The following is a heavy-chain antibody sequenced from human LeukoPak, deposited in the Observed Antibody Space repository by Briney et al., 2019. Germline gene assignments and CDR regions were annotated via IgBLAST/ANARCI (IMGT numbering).Heavy chain of an antibody. CDR2: VFASGSP. V-gene: IGHV4-4*07. J-gene: IGHJ4*02. D-gene: IGHD3-22*01. CDR1: GGPISNYY. CDR3: ARSRDPDSTGLFDY. Sequence: SETLSLTCTVSGGPISNYYWSWMRQPAGKGLEWIGRVFASGSPHYNPSLESRVTMSLDASKNQFFLKVNSVTAADTAVYYCARSRDPDSTGLFDYWGQGTLVTVSS.